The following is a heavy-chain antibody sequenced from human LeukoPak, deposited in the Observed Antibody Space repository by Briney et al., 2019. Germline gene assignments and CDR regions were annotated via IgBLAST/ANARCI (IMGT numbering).Heavy chain of an antibody. D-gene: IGHD2-15*01. CDR3: ARRGYCGGGTCLTFDL. Sequence: SETLSLTCTVSGASISSSYWSWIRQPPGQGLEWIGYIYYSGTTNYNPSLKSRLTISVDTSKNQFSLKLSSVTAADTAVYYCARRGYCGGGTCLTFDLWGQGTLVTVSS. V-gene: IGHV4-59*08. CDR1: GASISSSY. CDR2: IYYSGTT. J-gene: IGHJ5*02.